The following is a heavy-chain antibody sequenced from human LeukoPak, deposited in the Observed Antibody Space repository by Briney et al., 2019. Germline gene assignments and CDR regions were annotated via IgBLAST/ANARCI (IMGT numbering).Heavy chain of an antibody. D-gene: IGHD3-3*01. CDR3: ARVYYDFWSGYEYDVFDI. V-gene: IGHV1-18*01. J-gene: IGHJ3*02. CDR1: GYTFTSYG. CDR2: ISAYNGNT. Sequence: ASVKVSCKASGYTFTSYGISWVRQAPGQGLEWMEWISAYNGNTNYAQKLQGRVTMTTDTSTSTAYMELRSLRSDDTAVYYCARVYYDFWSGYEYDVFDIWGQGTMVTVSS.